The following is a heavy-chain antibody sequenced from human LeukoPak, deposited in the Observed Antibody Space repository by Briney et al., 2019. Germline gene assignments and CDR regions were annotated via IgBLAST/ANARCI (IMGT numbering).Heavy chain of an antibody. CDR2: IRQDVGEK. CDR3: ARDGTAPGLYFDL. CDR1: GFTFTDYG. J-gene: IGHJ4*01. V-gene: IGHV3-7*01. Sequence: GGSLRLSCAVFGFTFTDYGMTWVRRAPGKGLEWVASIRQDVGEKYYVDTVKGRLTISRHNAKNSLYLHMSSLRAEDTAVYYCARDGTAPGLYFDLWGQGTLVAVSS. D-gene: IGHD6-13*01.